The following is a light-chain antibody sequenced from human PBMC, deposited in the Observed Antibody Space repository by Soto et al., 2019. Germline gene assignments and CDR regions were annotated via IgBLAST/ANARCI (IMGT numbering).Light chain of an antibody. CDR1: QCVSGNY. CDR3: QQYCCSPRT. J-gene: IGKJ1*01. CDR2: GAS. V-gene: IGKV3-20*01. Sequence: ELVLTQSPGTLSLSPGERAARSCRASQCVSGNYLAWYQQRPGQAPRLLIYGASSRATGIPDRFSGRGSGTDFTLTISRLEPEDFAVYYCQQYCCSPRTFGHGTKVDI.